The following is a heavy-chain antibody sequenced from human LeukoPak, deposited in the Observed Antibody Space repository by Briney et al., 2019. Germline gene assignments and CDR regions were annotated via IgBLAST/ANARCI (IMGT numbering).Heavy chain of an antibody. D-gene: IGHD3-16*02. CDR2: IIPIFGTA. CDR1: GGTFGSYA. Sequence: ASVKVSCKASGGTFGSYAISWVRQAPGQGLEWMGGIIPIFGTANYAQKFQGRVTITADESTSTAYMELSSLRSEDTAVYYCATYDYVWGSYRRYFDYWGQGTLVTVSS. J-gene: IGHJ4*02. CDR3: ATYDYVWGSYRRYFDY. V-gene: IGHV1-69*13.